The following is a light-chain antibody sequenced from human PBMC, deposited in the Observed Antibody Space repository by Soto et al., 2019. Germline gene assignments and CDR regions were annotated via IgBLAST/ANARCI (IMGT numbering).Light chain of an antibody. Sequence: QSALTQPASVSGSPGQSITISCTGTSSDVGGYNYVSWYQQHPGKAPKLMIYDVSNRPSGVSNRFSGSKSGNTASLTSSGLQAEDEADYYCSSYTSSSTLFVVFGGGTKRTV. CDR2: DVS. V-gene: IGLV2-14*01. J-gene: IGLJ2*01. CDR3: SSYTSSSTLFVV. CDR1: SSDVGGYNY.